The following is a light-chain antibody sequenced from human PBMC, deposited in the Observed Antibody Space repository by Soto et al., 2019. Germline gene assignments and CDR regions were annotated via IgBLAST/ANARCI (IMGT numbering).Light chain of an antibody. Sequence: QSVLTQPPSVSGSPGQSVSISCTGTSSDVGAYNYVSWYQQHPGKAPKLMIYDVNRRPSGVPDRFSGSKSGNTASLTISGLQADDEGDYYCCSYAGSYTVIFGGGTKLTV. V-gene: IGLV2-11*01. CDR1: SSDVGAYNY. CDR3: CSYAGSYTVI. CDR2: DVN. J-gene: IGLJ2*01.